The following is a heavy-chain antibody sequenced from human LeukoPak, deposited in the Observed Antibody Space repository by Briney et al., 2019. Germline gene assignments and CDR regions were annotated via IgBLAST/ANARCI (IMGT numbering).Heavy chain of an antibody. J-gene: IGHJ4*02. CDR3: ARDNNWGSTHY. CDR1: GFTFSSYA. D-gene: IGHD7-27*01. V-gene: IGHV3-30-3*01. CDR2: ISYDGSNK. Sequence: GGSLRLSCAASGFTFSSYAMHWVRQAPGKGLEWVAVISYDGSNKYYADSVKGRFTISRDNSKNTLYLQMNSLRAEDTAVYYCARDNNWGSTHYWGQGTLVSVSS.